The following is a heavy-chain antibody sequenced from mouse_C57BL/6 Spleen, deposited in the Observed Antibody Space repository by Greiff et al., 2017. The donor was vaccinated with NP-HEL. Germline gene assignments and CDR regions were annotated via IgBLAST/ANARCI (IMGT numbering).Heavy chain of an antibody. CDR1: GYTFTSYW. CDR3: ASWARLYAMDY. CDR2: IHPSDSDT. D-gene: IGHD3-2*02. J-gene: IGHJ4*01. V-gene: IGHV1-74*01. Sequence: QVQLQQPGAELVKPGASVKVSCKASGYTFTSYWMHWVKQRPGQGLEWIGRIHPSDSDTNYNQKFKGKATLTVEKSSSTAYMQLSSLTSEDSAVYYCASWARLYAMDYWGQGTSVTVSS.